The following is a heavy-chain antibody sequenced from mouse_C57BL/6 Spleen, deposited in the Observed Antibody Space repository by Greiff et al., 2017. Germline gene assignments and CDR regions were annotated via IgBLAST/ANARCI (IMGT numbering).Heavy chain of an antibody. D-gene: IGHD4-1*01. Sequence: EVQLQQSGPELVKPGASVKMPCKASGYTFTDYNMDWVKQSHGKSLEWIGDINPNNGGTIYNQKFKGKATLTVDKSSSTAYMELRSLTSEDTAVYYCARRWDDAWFAYWGQGTLVTVSA. V-gene: IGHV1-18*01. CDR3: ARRWDDAWFAY. CDR2: INPNNGGT. CDR1: GYTFTDYN. J-gene: IGHJ3*01.